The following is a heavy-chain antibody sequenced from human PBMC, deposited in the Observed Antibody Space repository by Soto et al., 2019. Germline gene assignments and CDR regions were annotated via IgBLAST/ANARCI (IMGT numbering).Heavy chain of an antibody. V-gene: IGHV1-3*01. CDR1: GYTFTSYA. CDR2: INAGNGNT. D-gene: IGHD5-18*01. J-gene: IGHJ6*02. CDR3: ARGYSYGPYYGMDV. Sequence: GASVKVSCKASGYTFTSYAIHWVRQAPGQRLEWMGWINAGNGNTKYSQKFQGRVTITRDTSASTAYMELSSLRSEDTAVYYCARGYSYGPYYGMDVWGQGTTVTVSS.